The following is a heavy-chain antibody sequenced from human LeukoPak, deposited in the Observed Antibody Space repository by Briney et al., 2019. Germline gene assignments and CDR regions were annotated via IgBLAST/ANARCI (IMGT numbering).Heavy chain of an antibody. D-gene: IGHD6-19*01. CDR3: AREVGWAFDI. V-gene: IGHV4-61*09. CDR2: ISSSGST. J-gene: IGHJ3*02. CDR1: GGSISSDF. Sequence: SETLSLTCTVSGGSISSDFWAWSWVRQPTGKGLEWIGHISSSGSTNYNPSLESRVTLSVDTSKNQISLKLSSVTAADTAVYYCAREVGWAFDIWGQGTMVTVSS.